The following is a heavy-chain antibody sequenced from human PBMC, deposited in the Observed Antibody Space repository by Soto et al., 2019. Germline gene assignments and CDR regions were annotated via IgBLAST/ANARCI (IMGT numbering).Heavy chain of an antibody. D-gene: IGHD2-2*01. J-gene: IGHJ5*02. V-gene: IGHV4-59*01. CDR1: GGSISSYY. CDR2: MYYSGST. Sequence: QVQLQESGPGLVKPSETLSLTCTVSGGSISSYYWNWIRQPPGKGLEWIGYMYYSGSTNYNPSLRVRVTISVDTSKNKFSLKLSSVPAADTAVYYCARQLGYCSSTSCSPWFDPWGQGTLVTVSS. CDR3: ARQLGYCSSTSCSPWFDP.